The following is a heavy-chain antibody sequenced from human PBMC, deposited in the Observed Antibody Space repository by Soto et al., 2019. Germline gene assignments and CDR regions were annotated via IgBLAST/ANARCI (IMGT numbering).Heavy chain of an antibody. J-gene: IGHJ4*02. V-gene: IGHV4-4*02. Sequence: SETLSLTCAVSSGSISSSNWWSWVRQPPGKGLEWIGEIYHSGSTNYNPSLKSRVTISVDKSKNQFSLKLSSVTAADTAVYYCARDCGYCSGGSYNYFDYWGQGTLVTVSS. CDR1: SGSISSSNW. CDR2: IYHSGST. CDR3: ARDCGYCSGGSYNYFDY. D-gene: IGHD2-15*01.